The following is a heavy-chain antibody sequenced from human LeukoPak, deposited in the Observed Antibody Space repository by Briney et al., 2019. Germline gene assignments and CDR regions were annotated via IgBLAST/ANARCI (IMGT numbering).Heavy chain of an antibody. CDR2: ISAYNGNT. CDR1: GYTFTSYG. V-gene: IGHV1-18*04. CDR3: ARGLLWFGESYFDY. Sequence: ASVKVSCKASGYTFTSYGISWGRQAPGQGLEWMGWISAYNGNTNYAQKLQGRVTMTTDTSTSTAYMELRSLRSDDTAVYYCARGLLWFGESYFDYWGQGTLVTVSS. D-gene: IGHD3-10*01. J-gene: IGHJ4*02.